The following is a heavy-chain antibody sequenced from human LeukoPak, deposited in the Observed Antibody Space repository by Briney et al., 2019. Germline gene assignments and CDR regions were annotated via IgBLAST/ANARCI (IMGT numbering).Heavy chain of an antibody. J-gene: IGHJ5*02. CDR2: VIPLSDTA. Sequence: SVKVSCKVSGGTFNSYAINWVRQAPGRGLEWMGGVIPLSDTANCAQKFQGRVSITADESTRTAYMELSNLKSEDTAVYYCATVPVEQNTYGYVKVASFLDPWGQGTLVTVSS. CDR3: ATVPVEQNTYGYVKVASFLDP. CDR1: GGTFNSYA. V-gene: IGHV1-69*01. D-gene: IGHD5-18*01.